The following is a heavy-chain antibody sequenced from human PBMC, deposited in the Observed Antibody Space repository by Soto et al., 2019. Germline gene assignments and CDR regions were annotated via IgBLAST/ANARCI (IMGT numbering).Heavy chain of an antibody. CDR2: INRDSSNI. CDR1: GFTFSSYG. V-gene: IGHV3-48*01. CDR3: VRDDKWAFDF. Sequence: GGSLRLSCAASGFTFSSYGMHWVRQAPGKGLEWLSYINRDSSNIVYADSVKGRFTISRDNDKNSLYLQMNSLGVEDAAVYYCVRDDKWAFDFWGQGTLVTVSS. D-gene: IGHD1-26*01. J-gene: IGHJ4*02.